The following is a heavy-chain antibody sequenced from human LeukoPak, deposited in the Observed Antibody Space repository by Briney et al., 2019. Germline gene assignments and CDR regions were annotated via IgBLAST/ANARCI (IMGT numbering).Heavy chain of an antibody. D-gene: IGHD5-24*01. V-gene: IGHV3-23*01. CDR2: ISGSGGST. J-gene: IGHJ4*02. CDR1: GFTFSSDA. Sequence: PGGSLRLSCAAAGFTFSSDAMSWVRQAPGKRLEWVSAISGSGGSTYHAGSVNGRFTISRDKSKNTLNLQMNSLRAEDRAVYYCTDGPPRYWGQGTLVTVSS. CDR3: TDGPPRY.